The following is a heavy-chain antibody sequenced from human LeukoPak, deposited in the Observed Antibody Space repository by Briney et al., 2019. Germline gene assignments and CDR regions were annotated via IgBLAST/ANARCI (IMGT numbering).Heavy chain of an antibody. V-gene: IGHV1-69*06. D-gene: IGHD3-9*01. Sequence: ASVKVSCKASGGTFSSYAISWVRQAPGQGLEWMGGIIPIFGTANYAQKFQGRVTITADKSTSTAYMELSSLRSEDTAVYYCASPHYDILTGYPGSHGQLDYWGQGTLVTVSS. CDR3: ASPHYDILTGYPGSHGQLDY. CDR2: IIPIFGTA. J-gene: IGHJ4*02. CDR1: GGTFSSYA.